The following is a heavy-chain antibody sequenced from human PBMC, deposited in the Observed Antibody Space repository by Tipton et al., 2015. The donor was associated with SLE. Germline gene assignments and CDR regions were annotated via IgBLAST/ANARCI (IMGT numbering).Heavy chain of an antibody. V-gene: IGHV4-38-2*02. CDR1: GYSISSGYY. CDR3: ARTKSSGAVGWYFDL. J-gene: IGHJ2*01. CDR2: IYHSGST. Sequence: TLSLTCTVSGYSISSGYYWGWIRQPPGKGLEWIGSIYHSGSTYYNPSLKSRVTISVDTSKNQFSLRLSSVTAADTAVYYCARTKSSGAVGWYFDLWGRGTLVTVSS. D-gene: IGHD2-15*01.